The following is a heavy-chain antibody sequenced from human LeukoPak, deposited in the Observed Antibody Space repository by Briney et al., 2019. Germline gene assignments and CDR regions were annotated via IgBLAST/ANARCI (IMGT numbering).Heavy chain of an antibody. J-gene: IGHJ5*02. CDR3: AKFPSESYSSSWYAT. V-gene: IGHV3-23*01. CDR2: ISGSGGST. Sequence: PGGSLRLSCVASGFTFSSYGMTWVRQAPGKGLEWVSAISGSGGSTYYADSVKGRFTISRDNSKNTLYLQMNGLRVEDTAVYYCAKFPSESYSSSWYATWGQGTLVTVSS. CDR1: GFTFSSYG. D-gene: IGHD6-13*01.